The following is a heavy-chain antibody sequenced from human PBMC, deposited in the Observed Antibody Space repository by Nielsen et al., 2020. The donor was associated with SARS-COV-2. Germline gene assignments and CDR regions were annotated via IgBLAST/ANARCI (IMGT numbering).Heavy chain of an antibody. CDR2: IYSRGST. CDR1: GFHVSSIY. V-gene: IGHV3-66*01. CDR3: ARSSPYHYVMDV. J-gene: IGHJ6*02. Sequence: GASLEISCAASGFHVSSIYMGRVPPDPGKGLEWVSVIYSRGSTYYPDSEKGRFTISRDNSKNTLYLQMNSLRAEDTALYYCARSSPYHYVMDVWGQGTTVTVSS.